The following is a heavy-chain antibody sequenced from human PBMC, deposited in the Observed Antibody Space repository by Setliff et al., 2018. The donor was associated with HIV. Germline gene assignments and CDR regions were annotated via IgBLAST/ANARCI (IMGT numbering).Heavy chain of an antibody. V-gene: IGHV1-69*05. CDR3: ARDGGPGSGWGDYSYYYSMDV. CDR2: IIPIFGTA. D-gene: IGHD6-19*01. CDR1: GYTFTDNY. Sequence: GASVKVSCKASGYTFTDNYIHWVRQAPGQGLEWMGGIIPIFGTANYAQEFQGRVTITTDTSADTAYMELSSLRFEDTAVYYCARDGGPGSGWGDYSYYYSMDVWGKGTTVTVSS. J-gene: IGHJ6*04.